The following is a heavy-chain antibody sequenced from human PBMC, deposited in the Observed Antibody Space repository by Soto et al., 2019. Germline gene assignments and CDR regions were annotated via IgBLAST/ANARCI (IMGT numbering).Heavy chain of an antibody. CDR2: IYTSGST. CDR1: GASISSYY. J-gene: IGHJ5*02. V-gene: IGHV4-4*07. CDR3: ARGWYYDYVWGSYRANWFDP. D-gene: IGHD3-16*02. Sequence: SETLSLTCTVSGASISSYYWSWIRQPAGKGLEWIGRIYTSGSTNYNPSLKSRVTMSVDTSKNQFSLKLSSVTAADTAVYYCARGWYYDYVWGSYRANWFDPWGQGTLVTVSS.